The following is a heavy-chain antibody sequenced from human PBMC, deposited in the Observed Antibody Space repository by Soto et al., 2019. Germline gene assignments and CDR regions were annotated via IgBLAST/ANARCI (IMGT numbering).Heavy chain of an antibody. CDR1: GFTFSSYA. CDR3: GRAVSSSWGFDY. V-gene: IGHV3-30*04. J-gene: IGHJ4*02. D-gene: IGHD6-13*01. Sequence: QVQLVESGGGVVQPGRSLRLSCVASGFTFSSYAMHWVRQAPGKGLEWVAVISYDGSNKYYADSVKGQFTISRDNSKNTLYLQMNSLRAEDTSVYYCGRAVSSSWGFDYWGQGTLVTVSS. CDR2: ISYDGSNK.